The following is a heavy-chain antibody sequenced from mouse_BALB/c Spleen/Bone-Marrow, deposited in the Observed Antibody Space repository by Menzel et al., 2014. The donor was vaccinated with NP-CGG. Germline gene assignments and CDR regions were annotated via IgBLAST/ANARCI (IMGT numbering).Heavy chain of an antibody. CDR3: ASFYGRFAY. D-gene: IGHD1-1*02. Sequence: VKVVESGAELMKPGASVKISCKATGYTFSSYWVEWVKQRPGHGLEWIGEILPGSGSTNYNEKFKGKATFTADTSSNTAYMQLSSLTSEDSAVYYCASFYGRFAYRGQGTLVTVSA. CDR1: GYTFSSYW. CDR2: ILPGSGST. V-gene: IGHV1-9*01. J-gene: IGHJ3*01.